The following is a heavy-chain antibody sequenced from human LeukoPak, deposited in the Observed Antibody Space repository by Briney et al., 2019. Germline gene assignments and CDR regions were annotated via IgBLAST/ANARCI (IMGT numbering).Heavy chain of an antibody. Sequence: GGSLQISGQGVGSIFTSYWIGGGRPLPGKGRGGMGIIYPGDSDTRYSPSFQGQVTISADKSISTAYLQWSSLKASDTAMYYCARPGGSGIYYFDYWGQGTLVTVSS. CDR1: GSIFTSYW. J-gene: IGHJ4*02. CDR2: IYPGDSDT. V-gene: IGHV5-51*01. D-gene: IGHD3-10*01. CDR3: ARPGGSGIYYFDY.